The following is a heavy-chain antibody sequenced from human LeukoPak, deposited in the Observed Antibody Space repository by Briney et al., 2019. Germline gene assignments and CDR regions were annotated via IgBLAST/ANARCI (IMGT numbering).Heavy chain of an antibody. V-gene: IGHV3-21*01. CDR1: GFTFSSYS. J-gene: IGHJ5*02. CDR2: ISSSSSYI. CDR3: ARDPSARVAGRS. D-gene: IGHD6-19*01. Sequence: GGSLRLSCAASGFTFSSYSMNWVRQAPGKGLEWVSSISSSSSYIYYADSVKGRFTISRDNAKNSLYLQMNSLRAEDTAVYHCARDPSARVAGRSWGQGTLVTVSS.